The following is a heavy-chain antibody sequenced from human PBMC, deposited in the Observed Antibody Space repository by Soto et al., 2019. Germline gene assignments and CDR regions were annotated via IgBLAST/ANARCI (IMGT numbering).Heavy chain of an antibody. V-gene: IGHV3-74*01. J-gene: IGHJ4*02. CDR1: GFTFSSYW. CDR2: IVSDGSIT. Sequence: GGSLRLSCAASGFTFSSYWMHWVRQAPGKGLVWVSYIVSDGSITKNADFVKGRFTISRDNAKNTVYLQMNSLRAEDTAVYYCATLNSFGADYWGQGTLVTVSS. D-gene: IGHD3-3*01. CDR3: ATLNSFGADY.